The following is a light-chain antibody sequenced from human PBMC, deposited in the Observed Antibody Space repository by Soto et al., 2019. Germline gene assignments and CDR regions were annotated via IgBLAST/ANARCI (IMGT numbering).Light chain of an antibody. CDR1: LSNIGSNP. V-gene: IGLV1-44*01. CDR2: SSD. J-gene: IGLJ2*01. CDR3: ATWDGTLDSPV. Sequence: QSVLTQPPSASGTPGQRVTISCSGSLSNIGSNPVHWYQQLPGTAPKLLIYSSDQRPSRVPDRFSGSKSGTSASLAFSGLQSDDEADYYCATWDGTLDSPVFGGGTKLTVL.